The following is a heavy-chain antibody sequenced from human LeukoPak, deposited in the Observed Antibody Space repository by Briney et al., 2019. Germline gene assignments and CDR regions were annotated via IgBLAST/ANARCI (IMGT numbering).Heavy chain of an antibody. CDR3: ARVLGAYSDYEGLKY. CDR2: MNPSGGST. CDR1: GYTLTSYY. Sequence: ASVKVSFKASGYTLTSYYLHWVRQAPGQGLEWMGIMNPSGGSTNYAQKFHGRVMMTRDTSTSTVYMELSSLRSEDTAVYYCARVLGAYSDYEGLKYWGQGTLVTVSS. J-gene: IGHJ4*02. D-gene: IGHD5-12*01. V-gene: IGHV1-46*01.